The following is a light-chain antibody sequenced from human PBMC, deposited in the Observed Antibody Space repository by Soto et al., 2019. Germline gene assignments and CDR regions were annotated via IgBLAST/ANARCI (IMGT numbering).Light chain of an antibody. Sequence: EFVLTQSPGTLSLSPGERATLSCRASQTVRNNYLAWYQQKPGKAPRLLIYDASSRATGIPDRFSGGVSGTDFTLTISRLEPEDFAVYYCQQFSSYPLTFGGGTKVELK. V-gene: IGKV3-20*01. CDR2: DAS. CDR3: QQFSSYPLT. CDR1: QTVRNNY. J-gene: IGKJ4*01.